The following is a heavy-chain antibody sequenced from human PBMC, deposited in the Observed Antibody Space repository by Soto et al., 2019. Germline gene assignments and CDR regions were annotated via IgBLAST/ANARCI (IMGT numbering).Heavy chain of an antibody. Sequence: ESGGGLVQPGGSLRLSCAASGFTVRDYALHWVRQAPGKGLEYVSSINTDGGSTYYADSVKGRFTISRDNSKNTVHLQMSSLRPEDTAIYYCARVRAGCRGDYCYYGNAFDIWGQGTMVTVSS. V-gene: IGHV3-64*07. D-gene: IGHD2-15*01. CDR2: INTDGGST. J-gene: IGHJ3*02. CDR1: GFTVRDYA. CDR3: ARVRAGCRGDYCYYGNAFDI.